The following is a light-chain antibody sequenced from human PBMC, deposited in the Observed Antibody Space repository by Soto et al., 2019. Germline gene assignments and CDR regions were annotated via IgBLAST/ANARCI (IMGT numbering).Light chain of an antibody. V-gene: IGLV2-18*02. Sequence: QSVLTQPPSVSGSPGQSVTISCTGTSSDVGNYNRVSWYQQPPGTAPKLMIYEVNNRPSGVPDRFSGSKSGNTASLTISGLQAEDEADYYCNSYTTSSTYVFGTGTKVTVL. CDR2: EVN. CDR1: SSDVGNYNR. CDR3: NSYTTSSTYV. J-gene: IGLJ1*01.